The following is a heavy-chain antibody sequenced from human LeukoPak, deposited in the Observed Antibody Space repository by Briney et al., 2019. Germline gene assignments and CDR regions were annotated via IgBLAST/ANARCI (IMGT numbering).Heavy chain of an antibody. Sequence: PSETLSLTCTVSGGSISSYYWSWIRQPPGKGLEWIGYICYSGSTNYNPSLKSRVTISVDTSKNQFSLKLSSVTAADTAVYYCARDRVAGECWFDPWGQGTLVTVSS. D-gene: IGHD2-15*01. CDR3: ARDRVAGECWFDP. CDR2: ICYSGST. CDR1: GGSISSYY. J-gene: IGHJ5*02. V-gene: IGHV4-59*01.